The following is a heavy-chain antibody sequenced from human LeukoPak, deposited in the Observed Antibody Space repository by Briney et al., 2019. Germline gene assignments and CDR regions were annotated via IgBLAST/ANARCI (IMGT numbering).Heavy chain of an antibody. CDR2: INWNGGST. D-gene: IGHD4-17*01. V-gene: IGHV3-20*04. CDR3: ARDFDVTMVTSSSWFDP. Sequence: GGSLRLSCAASGFTFDDYGMSWVRQAPGKGLEWVSGINWNGGSTGYADSVKGRFTISRDNAKNSLYLQMNSLRAEDTALYYCARDFDVTMVTSSSWFDPWGQGTLVTVSS. J-gene: IGHJ5*02. CDR1: GFTFDDYG.